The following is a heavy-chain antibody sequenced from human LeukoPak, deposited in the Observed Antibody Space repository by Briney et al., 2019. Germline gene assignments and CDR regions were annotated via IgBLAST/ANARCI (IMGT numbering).Heavy chain of an antibody. D-gene: IGHD6-13*01. J-gene: IGHJ4*02. CDR2: FEPSGTT. CDR1: DASLENHY. Sequence: SETLSLTCTVSDASLENHYWSWIRQPAGKGLEWIGRFEPSGTTKYNPSLKSRITMSVDTSKNQFSLELNSVTAADTAVYYCAKEGAAAGPDFDLWGQGTLVIVSS. V-gene: IGHV4-4*07. CDR3: AKEGAAAGPDFDL.